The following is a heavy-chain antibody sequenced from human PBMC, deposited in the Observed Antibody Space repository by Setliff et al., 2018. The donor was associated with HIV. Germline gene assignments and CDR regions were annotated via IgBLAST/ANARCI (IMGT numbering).Heavy chain of an antibody. V-gene: IGHV4-59*11. CDR2: IYYSGNT. CDR1: GGSISSHY. J-gene: IGHJ3*02. CDR3: ARVFGLVDGYKLGDAFDI. D-gene: IGHD5-12*01. Sequence: PSETLSLTCTVSGGSISSHYWSWIRQPPDKRLEWIGYIYYSGNTNYNPSLKSRVTISVDTSKNQFSLKVSSVPSADPAVYYCARVFGLVDGYKLGDAFDIWAQGTMVTVSS.